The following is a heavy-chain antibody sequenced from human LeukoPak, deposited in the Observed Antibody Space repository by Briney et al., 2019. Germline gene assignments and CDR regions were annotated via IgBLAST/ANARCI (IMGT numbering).Heavy chain of an antibody. CDR2: INPSGGST. Sequence: ASVKVSCKASGYTFTSYYMHWVRQAPGQGLEWMGIINPSGGSTSYAQKFQGRVTMTRDTSTSTVYMELSSLRSEDTAVCYCARESRYCSSTSCYGGFDYYYGMDVWGKGTTGTVSS. CDR3: ARESRYCSSTSCYGGFDYYYGMDV. V-gene: IGHV1-46*01. D-gene: IGHD2-2*01. J-gene: IGHJ6*04. CDR1: GYTFTSYY.